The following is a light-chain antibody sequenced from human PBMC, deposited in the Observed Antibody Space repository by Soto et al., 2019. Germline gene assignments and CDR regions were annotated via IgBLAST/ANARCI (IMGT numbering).Light chain of an antibody. Sequence: EIVLTQSPGTLSLSPGERATLSCRASQSVSSSYLAWYQQKPGQAPRLLIYGASSRATSIPDRFSGSGSGTDFTLTISRLEPEDFAVYYCQQYLTFGQGTKVDIK. V-gene: IGKV3-20*01. CDR3: QQYLT. CDR2: GAS. CDR1: QSVSSSY. J-gene: IGKJ1*01.